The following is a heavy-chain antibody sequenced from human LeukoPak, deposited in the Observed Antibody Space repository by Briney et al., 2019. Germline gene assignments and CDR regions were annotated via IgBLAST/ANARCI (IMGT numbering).Heavy chain of an antibody. V-gene: IGHV3-30*02. CDR2: IRYDGSNK. CDR1: GFTFSSYG. J-gene: IGHJ6*03. Sequence: PGGSPRLSCGASGFTFSSYGMHWVRQAPGKGLEWVAFIRYDGSNKYYADTEKGRFTISRDNSKNTLYLQMNSLRAEDTAVYYCARDLYYYYYMDVWGKGTTVTVSS. CDR3: ARDLYYYYYMDV.